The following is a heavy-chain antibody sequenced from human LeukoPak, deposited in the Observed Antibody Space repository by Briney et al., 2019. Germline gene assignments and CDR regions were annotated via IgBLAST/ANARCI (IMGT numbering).Heavy chain of an antibody. D-gene: IGHD2-2*01. J-gene: IGHJ4*02. CDR2: LCRSGSTI. V-gene: IGHV3-48*03. Sequence: GGPLRHSRAASWFTFSWYEMNWVHPAPPKGLDWVSYLCRSGSTIHYADSVKGRLTISRDKAKNSPYLQMNSLRAEDTAVYYCARETYCSSASCAIDYWGRGTLVTVSS. CDR3: ARETYCSSASCAIDY. CDR1: WFTFSWYE.